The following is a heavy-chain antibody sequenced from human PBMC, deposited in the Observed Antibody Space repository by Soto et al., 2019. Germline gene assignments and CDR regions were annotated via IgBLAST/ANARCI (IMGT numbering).Heavy chain of an antibody. CDR3: SREFPYYVASHSYLDY. J-gene: IGHJ4*02. D-gene: IGHD3-16*01. V-gene: IGHV6-1*01. CDR2: TYHRSRRYN. CDR1: GDSVPGNSAV. Sequence: SPSLSLTRAISGDSVPGNSAVWQWVRQSPSRGVEWLGRTYHRSRRYNEYAVSVHSRITVTPDPSKNQFALPLNSLTTEDTAVYDCSREFPYYVASHSYLDYWGQGXLVTVSS.